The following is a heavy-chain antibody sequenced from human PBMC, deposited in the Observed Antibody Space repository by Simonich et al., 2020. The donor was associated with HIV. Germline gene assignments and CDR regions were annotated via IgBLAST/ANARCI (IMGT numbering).Heavy chain of an antibody. D-gene: IGHD5-12*01. CDR2: IDHREST. CDR1: GGSFSVYY. J-gene: IGHJ4*02. V-gene: IGHV4-34*01. CDR3: ARRSGYALDY. Sequence: QVQLQQWGAGLLKPSETLSLTCAVYGGSFSVYYWSWIRQPPGKGLEWIGEIDHRESTSYNPSLKSRVTMSVDTSKNQFSLKLTSVTAADTAVYYCARRSGYALDYWGQGTLVTVSS.